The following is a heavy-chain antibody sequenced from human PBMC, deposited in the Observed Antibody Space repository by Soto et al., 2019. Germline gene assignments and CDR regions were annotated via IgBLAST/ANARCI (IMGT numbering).Heavy chain of an antibody. Sequence: EVQLLESGGGLVQPGGSLTLSCPTSGFTFSSYAMSWVRQAPGKGLEWVSTISGSGGSTYYTDSVKGRFTISRDNSKNILSRQTNSLRVEDVALYYYAQLRTGAVAGSGSGYLGKGALVAVSS. CDR2: ISGSGGST. CDR3: AQLRTGAVAGSGSGY. D-gene: IGHD6-19*01. CDR1: GFTFSSYA. V-gene: IGHV3-23*01. J-gene: IGHJ4*01.